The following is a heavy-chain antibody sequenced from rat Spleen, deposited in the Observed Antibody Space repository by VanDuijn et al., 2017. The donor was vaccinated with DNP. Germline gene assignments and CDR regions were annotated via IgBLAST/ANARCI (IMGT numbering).Heavy chain of an antibody. D-gene: IGHD1-9*01. CDR1: GFSLTNYG. Sequence: QVQLKESGPVLVQASETLSLTCTVSGFSLTNYGVIWVRQSPGRGLEWMGAMWNGGDTDYNSAFKSRLSISRDTSKSQVFLKMNSLQTDDTAKYFCAREGSYYGYKYFDYWGQGVMVTVSS. J-gene: IGHJ2*01. V-gene: IGHV2S75*01. CDR2: MWNGGDT. CDR3: AREGSYYGYKYFDY.